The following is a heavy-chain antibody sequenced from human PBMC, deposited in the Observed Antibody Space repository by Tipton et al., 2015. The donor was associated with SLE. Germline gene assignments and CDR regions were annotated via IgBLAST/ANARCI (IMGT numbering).Heavy chain of an antibody. Sequence: SLRLSCAASVFTFSSYGMHWVRQAPGKGLEWVAFIRSDGSNKYYADSVKGRFTISRDNSKNTLFLQMNSLRAEDTAVYYCAKDELELRFGYFDYWGQGTLVTVSS. CDR2: IRSDGSNK. CDR1: VFTFSSYG. CDR3: AKDELELRFGYFDY. D-gene: IGHD1-7*01. V-gene: IGHV3-30*02. J-gene: IGHJ4*02.